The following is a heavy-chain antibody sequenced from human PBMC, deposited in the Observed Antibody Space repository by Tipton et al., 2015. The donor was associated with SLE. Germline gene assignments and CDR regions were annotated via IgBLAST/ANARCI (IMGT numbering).Heavy chain of an antibody. CDR2: ITDGGGGT. J-gene: IGHJ5*02. CDR3: ARDLAPPGKRWFDP. Sequence: GSLRLSCAASGFTVNDYAMSWVRQAPGKGLEWVSAITDGGGGTVYADSVKGRFTISRDNSKNTLYLQMNSLRVEDTAVYYCARDLAPPGKRWFDPWGQGTLVTVSS. V-gene: IGHV3-23*01. CDR1: GFTVNDYA.